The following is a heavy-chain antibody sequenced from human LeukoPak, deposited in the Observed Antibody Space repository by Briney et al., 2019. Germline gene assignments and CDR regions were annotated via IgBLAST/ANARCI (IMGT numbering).Heavy chain of an antibody. J-gene: IGHJ4*02. D-gene: IGHD3-10*01. V-gene: IGHV3-23*01. Sequence: GGSLRLSCAASRFTLSSYAMSWVRQAPGKGLEWVSAISGSGGSTYYADSVKGRFTISRDNSKNTLYLQMNSLRAEDTAVYYCAKDHKSMVRGTYDYWGQGTLVTVSS. CDR3: AKDHKSMVRGTYDY. CDR1: RFTLSSYA. CDR2: ISGSGGST.